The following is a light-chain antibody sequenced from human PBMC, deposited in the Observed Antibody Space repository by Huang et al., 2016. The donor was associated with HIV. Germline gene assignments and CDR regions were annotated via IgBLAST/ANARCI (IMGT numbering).Light chain of an antibody. CDR1: PSVSSD. CDR3: QQRSDWPRT. Sequence: EIVLTQSPATLSLSPGERATLSCRASPSVSSDLDWYQQKAGQAPRLLIYGASNRATGIPARFSGSGSGTVFTLTISSLEPEDFAVYYCQQRSDWPRTFGQGTKLEIK. J-gene: IGKJ2*01. V-gene: IGKV3-11*01. CDR2: GAS.